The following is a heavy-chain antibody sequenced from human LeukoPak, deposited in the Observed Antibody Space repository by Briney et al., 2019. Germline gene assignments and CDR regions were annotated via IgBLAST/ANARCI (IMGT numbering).Heavy chain of an antibody. CDR2: ISGSGGST. CDR1: GFTFSSYA. Sequence: PGRTLRLSCAASGFTFSSYAMSWVRQAPGKGLEWVSAISGSGGSTYYADSVKGRFTISRDNSKNTLYLQMNSLRAEDTAVYYCAKDHIAAAELRFDYWGQGTLVTVSS. J-gene: IGHJ4*02. CDR3: AKDHIAAAELRFDY. D-gene: IGHD6-13*01. V-gene: IGHV3-23*01.